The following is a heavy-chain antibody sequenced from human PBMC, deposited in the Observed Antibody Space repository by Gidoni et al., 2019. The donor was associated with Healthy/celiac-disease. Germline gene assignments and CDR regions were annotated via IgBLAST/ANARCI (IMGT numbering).Heavy chain of an antibody. V-gene: IGHV3-30*18. CDR3: AKIFYYYDSSGYGPLDY. D-gene: IGHD3-22*01. Sequence: QVQLVESGGGVVQPGRSRRLSCAASGFTFSSYGMPWVRQAPGKGLEWVAVISYDGSNKYYADSVKGRFTISRDNSKNTLYLQMNSLRAEDTAVYYCAKIFYYYDSSGYGPLDYWGQGTLVTVSS. CDR2: ISYDGSNK. J-gene: IGHJ4*02. CDR1: GFTFSSYG.